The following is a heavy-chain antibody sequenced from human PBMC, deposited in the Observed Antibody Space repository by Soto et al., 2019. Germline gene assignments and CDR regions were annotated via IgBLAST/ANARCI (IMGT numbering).Heavy chain of an antibody. V-gene: IGHV4-59*01. CDR2: IYYSGST. Sequence: SETLSLTCTVSGGSISSYYWSWIRQPPGKGLEWIGYIYYSGSTNYNPPLKSRVTISVDTSKNQFSLKLSSVTAADTAVYYCARELFGRSVWFDPWGQGTWSPSPQ. J-gene: IGHJ5*02. CDR1: GGSISSYY. D-gene: IGHD3-10*01. CDR3: ARELFGRSVWFDP.